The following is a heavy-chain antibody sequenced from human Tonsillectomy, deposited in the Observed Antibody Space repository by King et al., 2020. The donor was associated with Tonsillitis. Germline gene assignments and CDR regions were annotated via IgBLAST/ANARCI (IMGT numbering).Heavy chain of an antibody. J-gene: IGHJ4*02. Sequence: VQLVESGGGVVQPGRSLRLSCAASGFTFSSYGMHWVRPAPGKGLEWVAVISYDGSNKYYADSVQGRFTISRDNSKNTLYLQMNSLRAEDTAVYYCARNGGGIVVVPAGYYFDYWGQGTLVTVSS. CDR2: ISYDGSNK. CDR3: ARNGGGIVVVPAGYYFDY. D-gene: IGHD2-2*01. V-gene: IGHV3-30*03. CDR1: GFTFSSYG.